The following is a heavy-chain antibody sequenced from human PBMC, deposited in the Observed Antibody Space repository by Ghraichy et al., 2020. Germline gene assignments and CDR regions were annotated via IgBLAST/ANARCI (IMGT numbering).Heavy chain of an antibody. V-gene: IGHV1-2*02. CDR3: ARDYGTGGSYFFDY. CDR2: INPNSGGT. CDR1: GYSFTGSF. D-gene: IGHD2-15*01. Sequence: ASVKVSCKASGYSFTGSFIHWVRQAPGQGLEWMGWINPNSGGTNFAQKFQGGVTMTRDTSISTAYMEVSRLRSDDTAVYYCARDYGTGGSYFFDYWGQGTLVTVSS. J-gene: IGHJ4*02.